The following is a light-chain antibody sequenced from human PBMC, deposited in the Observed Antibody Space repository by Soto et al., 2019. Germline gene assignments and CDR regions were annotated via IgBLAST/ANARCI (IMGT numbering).Light chain of an antibody. CDR2: GES. CDR1: QSVRSH. J-gene: IGKJ4*01. V-gene: IGKV3-15*01. CDR3: QQYNNWPLT. Sequence: EIVMTQSPVTLSLSPGERATLSCRASQSVRSHLAWFQQKPGQAPRLLIYGESTRATGVPARFSGSGSGTEFTLIISSLQSEDFAVYYCQQYNNWPLTVGGGTKVEIK.